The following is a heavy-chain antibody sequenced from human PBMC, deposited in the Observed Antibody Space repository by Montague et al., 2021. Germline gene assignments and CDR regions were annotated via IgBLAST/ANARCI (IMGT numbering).Heavy chain of an antibody. CDR2: INSGGSKT. D-gene: IGHD1-1*01. CDR1: GFTFSNYW. J-gene: IGHJ6*02. Sequence: SLRLSCAASGFTFSNYWMYWLRQGPGKGLVWVSRINSGGSKTNYADSVKGRFTISRDNVKNTLYLQMTSLRDEDTAVYFCARPTPGTDGLDVWGPGTTVTVSS. V-gene: IGHV3-74*01. CDR3: ARPTPGTDGLDV.